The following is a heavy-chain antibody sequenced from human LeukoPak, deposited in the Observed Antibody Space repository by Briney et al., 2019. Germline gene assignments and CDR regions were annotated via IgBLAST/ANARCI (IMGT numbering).Heavy chain of an antibody. J-gene: IGHJ4*02. V-gene: IGHV1-2*02. D-gene: IGHD3-22*01. CDR1: GYTFTGYY. Sequence: ASVKASCKASGYTFTGYYIHWVRQAPGQGLEWMGWINPNSGGTNYAQKFQGRVTMTRDTSISTAYMELSRLRSDDTAVYYCARGPDYYDSSGYYYSYWGQGTLVTVSS. CDR3: ARGPDYYDSSGYYYSY. CDR2: INPNSGGT.